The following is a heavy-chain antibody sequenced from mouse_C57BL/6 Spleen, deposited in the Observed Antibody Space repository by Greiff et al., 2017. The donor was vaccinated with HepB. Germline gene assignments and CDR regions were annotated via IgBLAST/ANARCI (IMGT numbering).Heavy chain of an antibody. D-gene: IGHD2-3*01. V-gene: IGHV1-19*01. J-gene: IGHJ2*01. CDR1: GYTFTDYY. CDR3: ARSGWLGDCDY. CDR2: INPYNGGT. Sequence: EVQLQQSGPVLVKPGASVKMSCKASGYTFTDYYMNWVKQSHGKSLEWIGVINPYNGGTSYNQKFKGKATLTVDKSSSTAYMELNSLTSEDSAVYYCARSGWLGDCDYWGQGTTLTVSS.